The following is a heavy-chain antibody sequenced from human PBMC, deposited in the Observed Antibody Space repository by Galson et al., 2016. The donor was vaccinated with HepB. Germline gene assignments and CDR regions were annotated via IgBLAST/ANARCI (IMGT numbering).Heavy chain of an antibody. CDR3: VRDQGRTFDY. V-gene: IGHV3-48*02. J-gene: IGHJ4*02. CDR2: ISSSRNTM. Sequence: LRLSCAASGFTFSTYSMNWVRQAPGKGLEWISYISSSRNTMYYADSVEGRFTISRDNARNSLYLQMNSLRHEDTAVFYCVRDQGRTFDYWGQGTLVIVSS. CDR1: GFTFSTYS.